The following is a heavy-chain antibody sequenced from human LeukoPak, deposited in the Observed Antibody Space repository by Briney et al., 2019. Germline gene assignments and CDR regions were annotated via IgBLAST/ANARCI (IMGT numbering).Heavy chain of an antibody. CDR3: ASTGSYRNYFDY. Sequence: PSETLSLTCIVSGGSISSYYWSWIRQPPGKGLEWIGYIYYSGSTNYNPSLKSRVTISVDTSKNQFSLKLSSVTAADTAVYYCASTGSYRNYFDYWGQGTLVTVSS. D-gene: IGHD1-26*01. CDR2: IYYSGST. J-gene: IGHJ4*02. CDR1: GGSISSYY. V-gene: IGHV4-59*01.